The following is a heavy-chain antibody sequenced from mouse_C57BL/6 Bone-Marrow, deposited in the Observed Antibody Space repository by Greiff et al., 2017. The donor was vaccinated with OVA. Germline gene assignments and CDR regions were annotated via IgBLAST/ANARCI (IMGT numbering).Heavy chain of an antibody. V-gene: IGHV1-64*01. J-gene: IGHJ3*01. D-gene: IGHD2-3*01. CDR2: IHPNSGST. CDR3: ARWWLLPRAY. CDR1: GYTFTSYW. Sequence: QVQLKQPGAELVKPGASVKLSCKASGYTFTSYWMHWVKQRPGQGLEWIGMIHPNSGSTNYNEKFKSKATLTVDKSSSTAYMQLSSLTSEDSAVYYCARWWLLPRAYWGQGTLVTVSA.